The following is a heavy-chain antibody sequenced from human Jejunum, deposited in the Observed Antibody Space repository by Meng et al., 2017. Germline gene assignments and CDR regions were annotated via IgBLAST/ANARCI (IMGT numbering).Heavy chain of an antibody. D-gene: IGHD4-17*01. CDR2: IKSKRDGETT. CDR3: THAYAGN. J-gene: IGHJ4*02. V-gene: IGHV3-15*01. Sequence: GESLKISCAASGFTFSNAWMSWVRQAPGKGLEWVGRIKSKRDGETTDYTEPVKGRVTISRDDSKNTVYLQMNSLKSEDTGVYYCTHAYAGNWGQGTQVTVSS. CDR1: GFTFSNAW.